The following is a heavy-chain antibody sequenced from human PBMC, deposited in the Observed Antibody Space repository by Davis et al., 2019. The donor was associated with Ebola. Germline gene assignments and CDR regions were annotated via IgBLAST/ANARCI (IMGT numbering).Heavy chain of an antibody. CDR2: IHNPGTHT. J-gene: IGHJ3*01. Sequence: GESLKTSCVGSGFTFNTYWMYWVRQVPGKGLEWVSRIHNPGTHTLYADVVKCRFTISKDNARNTLYLQMDSLTAEDTAIYYCARDRGKPDSIDVWGQGTMVTVSS. D-gene: IGHD1-26*01. CDR1: GFTFNTYW. CDR3: ARDRGKPDSIDV. V-gene: IGHV3-74*01.